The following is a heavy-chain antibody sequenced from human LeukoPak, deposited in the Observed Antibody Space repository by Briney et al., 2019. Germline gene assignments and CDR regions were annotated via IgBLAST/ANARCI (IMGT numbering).Heavy chain of an antibody. Sequence: GGSLRLSCAASGFTFSSYAMSWVRQAPGEGLEWVSAVSGSGGSTYSADSVKGRFTFSRDNSKNTLYLQMNSLRAEDTAVYYCAKDLDPKYSALECWGQGTLVTVSS. CDR2: VSGSGGST. V-gene: IGHV3-23*01. J-gene: IGHJ4*02. D-gene: IGHD3-3*01. CDR1: GFTFSSYA. CDR3: AKDLDPKYSALEC.